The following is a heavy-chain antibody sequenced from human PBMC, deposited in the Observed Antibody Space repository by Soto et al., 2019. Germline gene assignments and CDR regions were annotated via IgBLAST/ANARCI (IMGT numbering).Heavy chain of an antibody. D-gene: IGHD3-10*01. CDR3: AQTDISGSYYGAICDY. CDR1: GFSVSTSGVA. J-gene: IGHJ4*02. V-gene: IGHV2-5*02. Sequence: QITLRESGPTLVKPTQTLTLTCTFSGFSVSTSGVAVGWIRPPPGKALEWLALIYWDDDKRYSPSLRSRLTIMRDTSKNQVVLTVTNMYPVDTGTYYCAQTDISGSYYGAICDYWGQGILVTVSS. CDR2: IYWDDDK.